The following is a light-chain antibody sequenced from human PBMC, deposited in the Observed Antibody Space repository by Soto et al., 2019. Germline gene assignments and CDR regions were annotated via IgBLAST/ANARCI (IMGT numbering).Light chain of an antibody. CDR2: AAS. CDR3: QQYGSSPRT. V-gene: IGKV3-20*01. CDR1: QSLTSNY. Sequence: EIVLTQSPGTLSLSPGDRATLSCRASQSLTSNYLSWYQQKPGQAPRLLIYAASSRATGIPDRFSGSGSGTDFALTISSLELEDFAVYYCQQYGSSPRTFGQGTKVEIK. J-gene: IGKJ1*01.